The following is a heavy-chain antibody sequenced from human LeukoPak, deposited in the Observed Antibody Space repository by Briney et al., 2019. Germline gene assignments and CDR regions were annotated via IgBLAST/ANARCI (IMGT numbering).Heavy chain of an antibody. CDR3: ASNGYYSIDH. Sequence: SETLSLTCAVYGGSFSGYYWSWIRQPPGKGLEWIGEINHSGSTNYNPSLKSRVTISVDKSKNQFSLRLSSVTAADTAVYYCASNGYYSIDHWGQGTLVAVSS. V-gene: IGHV4-34*01. J-gene: IGHJ4*02. CDR2: INHSGST. CDR1: GGSFSGYY. D-gene: IGHD4-17*01.